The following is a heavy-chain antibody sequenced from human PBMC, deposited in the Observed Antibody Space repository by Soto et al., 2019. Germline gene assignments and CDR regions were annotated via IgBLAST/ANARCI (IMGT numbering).Heavy chain of an antibody. CDR3: ARDYIAQGRYCSGGSCYPFFDY. J-gene: IGHJ4*02. D-gene: IGHD2-15*01. CDR2: ISAYNGNT. CDR1: GYTCTSYG. Sequence: ASVKVSCKASGYTCTSYGISWVRQAPGQGLEWMGWISAYNGNTNYAQKLQGRVTMTTDTSTSTAYMELRSLRSDDTAVYYCARDYIAQGRYCSGGSCYPFFDYWGQGTLVTV. V-gene: IGHV1-18*04.